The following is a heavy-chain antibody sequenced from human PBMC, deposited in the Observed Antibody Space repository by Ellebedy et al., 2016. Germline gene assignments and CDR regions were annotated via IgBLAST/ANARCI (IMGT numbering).Heavy chain of an antibody. D-gene: IGHD6-19*01. CDR1: GFTFRNYW. CDR3: ARNVGWEVCDY. CDR2: INEAGTKK. V-gene: IGHV3-7*04. Sequence: GGSLRLXCVATGFTFRNYWINLFRQAPGKGLEWVANINEAGTKKNYVDSVKGRFTLSRDNVENVVFLQMERLRAEDTAVYYFARNVGWEVCDYWGQGSLVSVSS. J-gene: IGHJ4*02.